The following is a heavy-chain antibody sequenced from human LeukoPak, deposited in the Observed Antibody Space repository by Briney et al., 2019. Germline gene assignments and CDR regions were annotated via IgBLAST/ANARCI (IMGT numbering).Heavy chain of an antibody. CDR1: GDSVSSNSAA. CDR2: TYYRSKWYN. V-gene: IGHV6-1*01. CDR3: ARDRTILATITGNYYYGMDV. Sequence: SQTLSLTCAISGDSVSSNSAAWNWIRQSPSRGLEWLGRTYYRSKWYNDYAVSVKSRITINPDTSKNQFSLQLNSVTPEDTAVYYCARDRTILATITGNYYYGMDVWGQGTTVTVSS. J-gene: IGHJ6*02. D-gene: IGHD5-12*01.